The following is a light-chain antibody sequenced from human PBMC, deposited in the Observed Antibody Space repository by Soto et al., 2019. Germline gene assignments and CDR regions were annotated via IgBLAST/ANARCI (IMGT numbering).Light chain of an antibody. J-gene: IGLJ1*01. CDR3: NSYTSSSPNYV. V-gene: IGLV2-14*01. Sequence: QSALTQPASVSGSPGQSITISCTGTTSDIGRYNHVSWYQQYPGKAPKLMIYEVSNRPSGVSNRFSASKSGNTASLTISGLQAEDEADYYCNSYTSSSPNYVLGNGTKLT. CDR2: EVS. CDR1: TSDIGRYNH.